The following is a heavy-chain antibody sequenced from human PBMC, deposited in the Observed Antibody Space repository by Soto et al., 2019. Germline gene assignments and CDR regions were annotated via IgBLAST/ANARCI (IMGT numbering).Heavy chain of an antibody. D-gene: IGHD1-7*01. CDR2: ISAYNGNT. CDR3: ARDISSTGTSTGLFDY. Sequence: ALVTVDCKASGYSITRYGISWVRQAPGQGLEWMGWISAYNGNTNYAQKLQGRVTMTTDTSTSTAYMELRSLRSDDTAVYYCARDISSTGTSTGLFDYWGQGTLVTVSS. CDR1: GYSITRYG. V-gene: IGHV1-18*01. J-gene: IGHJ4*02.